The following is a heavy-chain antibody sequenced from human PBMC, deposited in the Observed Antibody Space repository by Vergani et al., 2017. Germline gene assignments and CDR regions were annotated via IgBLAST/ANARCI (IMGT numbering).Heavy chain of an antibody. CDR1: GGSISSYY. CDR3: ARNPYCGGDCYSDAFDI. V-gene: IGHV4-59*01. CDR2: IYYSGST. D-gene: IGHD2-21*02. J-gene: IGHJ3*02. Sequence: QVQLQESGPGLLKPSETLSLTCTVSGGSISSYYWSWIRQPPGKGLEWIGYIYYSGSTNYNPSLKSRVTRSVDTSKNQFSLKLSSVTAADTAVYYCARNPYCGGDCYSDAFDIWGQGTMVTVSS.